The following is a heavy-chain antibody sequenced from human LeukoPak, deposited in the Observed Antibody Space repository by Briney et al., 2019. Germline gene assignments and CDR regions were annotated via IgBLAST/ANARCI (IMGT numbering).Heavy chain of an antibody. D-gene: IGHD6-13*01. CDR1: GFTFSSYA. Sequence: PGGSLSLSCAASGFTFSSYAMSWVRHARGKGLEWVSGISGSGGGTYYADSVKGRFTISRDNSTNTLCLQMNSLRVEDTAVYYCAKDRYSSSWYWDYWGQGTLVTLSS. V-gene: IGHV3-23*01. CDR3: AKDRYSSSWYWDY. J-gene: IGHJ4*02. CDR2: ISGSGGGT.